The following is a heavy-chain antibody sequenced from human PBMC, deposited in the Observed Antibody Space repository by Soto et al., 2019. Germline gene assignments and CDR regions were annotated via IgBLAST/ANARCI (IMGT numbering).Heavy chain of an antibody. CDR3: ARAVVPPHYFDY. CDR2: INHSGST. J-gene: IGHJ4*02. Sequence: QVQLQQWGAGLLKPSETLSLTCAVYGGSFSGYYWSWIRQPPGKGLEWIGEINHSGSTNYNPSLKCRVTISVDTSKNQFSLKLSSVTAADTAVYYCARAVVPPHYFDYWGQGTLVTVSS. CDR1: GGSFSGYY. V-gene: IGHV4-34*01. D-gene: IGHD2-2*01.